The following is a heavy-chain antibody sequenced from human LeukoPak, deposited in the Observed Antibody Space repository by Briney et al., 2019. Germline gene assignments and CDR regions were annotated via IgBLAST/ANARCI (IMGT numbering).Heavy chain of an antibody. CDR3: SRGGIYYYGQGAFDI. CDR2: INSDGSST. Sequence: GGSVRLSCAASGFTFSSYWMHWVRQAPGQGLVWVSRINSDGSSTSYADSVKGRFTISRDNAKNTVYLQMNRLRADDTAVYYCSRGGIYYYGQGAFDIWGQGTMVTVSS. J-gene: IGHJ3*02. D-gene: IGHD3-10*01. CDR1: GFTFSSYW. V-gene: IGHV3-74*01.